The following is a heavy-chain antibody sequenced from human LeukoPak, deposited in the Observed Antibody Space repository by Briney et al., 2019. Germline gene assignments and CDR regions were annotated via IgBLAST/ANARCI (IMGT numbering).Heavy chain of an antibody. CDR2: NNRSGST. CDR3: ARGHYDFWSGYYTGLSENYMDV. D-gene: IGHD3-3*01. J-gene: IGHJ6*03. CDR1: GGSFSGYY. Sequence: PSETLSLTCAVYGGSFSGYYWSWIRQPPGRGLEWVGENNRSGSTNYNPSLKSRVTISVDTPKNQFSLKLSSVTAADTAVYYCARGHYDFWSGYYTGLSENYMDVWGKGTTVTVSS. V-gene: IGHV4-34*01.